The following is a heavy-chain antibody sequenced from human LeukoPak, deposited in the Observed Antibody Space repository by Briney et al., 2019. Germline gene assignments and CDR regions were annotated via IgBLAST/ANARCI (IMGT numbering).Heavy chain of an antibody. CDR2: IHYSGST. CDR3: ARDRGDYFDY. CDR1: GASISSGGYY. V-gene: IGHV4-31*03. Sequence: PSQTLSLTCTVSGASISSGGYYWSWVRQHPGKGLEWIGYIHYSGSTSYNPSLESRLTISVDPSENQFSLKLSSVTAADTAAYYCARDRGDYFDYWGQGTLVTVSS. D-gene: IGHD3-10*01. J-gene: IGHJ4*02.